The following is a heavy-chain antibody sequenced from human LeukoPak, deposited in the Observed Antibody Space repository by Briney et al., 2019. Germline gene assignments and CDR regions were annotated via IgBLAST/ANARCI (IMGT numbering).Heavy chain of an antibody. V-gene: IGHV3-64*01. CDR1: GFTFSDYF. Sequence: PGGSLRLSCAVPGFTFSDYFMTWIRQAPGKGLEYVSAISSNGGSTYYANSVKGRFTISRDNSKNTLYLQMGSLRAEDMAVYYCARGKGRVTDAFDIWGQGTMVTVSS. D-gene: IGHD2-8*02. CDR2: ISSNGGST. CDR3: ARGKGRVTDAFDI. J-gene: IGHJ3*02.